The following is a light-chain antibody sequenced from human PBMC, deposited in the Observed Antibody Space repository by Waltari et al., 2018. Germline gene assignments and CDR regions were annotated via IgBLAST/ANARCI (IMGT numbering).Light chain of an antibody. CDR3: QHYVNLPVT. V-gene: IGKV3-20*01. CDR2: AAS. CDR1: QSVSRA. Sequence: EIVLMQSPGTLSLSPGERATLSCRASQSVSRALAWYQQKTGQAPRLLIYAASTRATGVPDRFSGSGSGTDFSLTISRLDPEDFAVYYCQHYVNLPVTFGQGTKVEI. J-gene: IGKJ1*01.